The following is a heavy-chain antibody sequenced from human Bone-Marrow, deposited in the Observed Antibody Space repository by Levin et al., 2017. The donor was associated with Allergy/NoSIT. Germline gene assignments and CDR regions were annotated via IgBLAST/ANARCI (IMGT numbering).Heavy chain of an antibody. CDR1: GFTVGSYA. V-gene: IGHV3-23*01. CDR2: MGYTGGST. CDR3: AKDYSSSWFEVWFDP. J-gene: IGHJ5*02. D-gene: IGHD6-13*01. Sequence: ASVKVSCAASGFTVGSYAMSWVRQAPGRGLEWVSGMGYTGGSTYYAESVKGRFTISRDNSKNTLYLEMNSLRAEDTAIYYCAKDYSSSWFEVWFDPWGQGTQVTVSS.